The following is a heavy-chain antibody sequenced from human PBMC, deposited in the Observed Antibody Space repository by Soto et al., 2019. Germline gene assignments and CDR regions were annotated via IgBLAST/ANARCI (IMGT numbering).Heavy chain of an antibody. V-gene: IGHV3-11*01. CDR1: GFTFSDYY. D-gene: IGHD3-10*01. CDR3: ARDRGVGISDAFDI. Sequence: GGSLRLSCAASGFTFSDYYMSWIRQAPGKGLEWVSYISSSGSTIYYADSVKGRFTISRDNAKNSLYLQMNSLRAEDTAVYYYARDRGVGISDAFDIWGQGTMVTVSS. J-gene: IGHJ3*02. CDR2: ISSSGSTI.